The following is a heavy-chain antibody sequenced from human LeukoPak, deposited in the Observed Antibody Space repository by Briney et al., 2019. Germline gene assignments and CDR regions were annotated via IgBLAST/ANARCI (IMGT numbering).Heavy chain of an antibody. CDR3: ARLTYYDFWSGYNYAFDI. CDR1: GYTFTCYY. Sequence: ASVKVSCKASGYTFTCYYMHWVRPAPGQGLEWMGWINPSSGGTNYAQKFQGRVTVTRDTSISTAYMELSRLRSDDTAVYYCARLTYYDFWSGYNYAFDIWGQGTMVTVSS. D-gene: IGHD3-3*01. J-gene: IGHJ3*02. CDR2: INPSSGGT. V-gene: IGHV1-2*02.